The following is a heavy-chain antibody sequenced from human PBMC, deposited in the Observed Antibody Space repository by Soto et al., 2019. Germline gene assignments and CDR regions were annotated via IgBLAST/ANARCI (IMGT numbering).Heavy chain of an antibody. CDR2: ISGSGGST. CDR1: GFTFRTYA. Sequence: GGSLRLSCAASGFTFRTYAMSWVRQAPGKGLEWVSAISGSGGSTYYADSVKGRFTISRDNSKNTLYLQMNSLRAEDTAVYYCAKDIVLMVYAATEPYYYGTDVSDQ. V-gene: IGHV3-23*01. D-gene: IGHD2-8*01. CDR3: AKDIVLMVYAATEPYYYGTDV. J-gene: IGHJ6*02.